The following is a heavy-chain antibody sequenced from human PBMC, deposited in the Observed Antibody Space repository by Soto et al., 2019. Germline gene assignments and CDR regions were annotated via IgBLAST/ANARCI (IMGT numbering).Heavy chain of an antibody. V-gene: IGHV4-39*01. CDR1: GYSVSSSDYS. D-gene: IGHD2-8*01. CDR3: APLSVALSGPYGIHV. J-gene: IGHJ6*02. CDR2: MFSSGLT. Sequence: SETLSLTCSVSGYSVSSSDYSWAWIRQPPGKGLEWIGSMFSSGLTYYNPSLKSRVTLSVDTSKNQCSVRLNSVTAADTAVYYCAPLSVALSGPYGIHVWGQGTTVTVSS.